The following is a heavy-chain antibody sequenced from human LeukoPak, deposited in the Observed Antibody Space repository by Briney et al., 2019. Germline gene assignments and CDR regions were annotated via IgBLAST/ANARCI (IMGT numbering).Heavy chain of an antibody. CDR3: AREFWSGHYPGY. Sequence: GASVKVSCKAYGYTFTGYYMHWVRQAPGQGLEWMGWINPNSGGTNYAQKFQGRVTMTRDTSISTAYMELSRLRSDDTAVYYCAREFWSGHYPGYWGQGTLVTVSS. V-gene: IGHV1-2*02. J-gene: IGHJ4*02. CDR1: GYTFTGYY. D-gene: IGHD3-3*01. CDR2: INPNSGGT.